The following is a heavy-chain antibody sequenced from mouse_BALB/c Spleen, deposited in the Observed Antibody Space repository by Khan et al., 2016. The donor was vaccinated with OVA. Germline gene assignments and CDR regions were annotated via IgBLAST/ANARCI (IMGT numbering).Heavy chain of an antibody. V-gene: IGHV1S81*02. CDR2: INPSNGGT. CDR1: GYTFTNYY. J-gene: IGHJ3*01. CDR3: SRSGYGTFAY. D-gene: IGHD2-1*01. Sequence: QVQLKQSGAGLVKPGASVRLSCKASGYTFTNYYLYWVKQRPGHGLEWIGDINPSNGGTNFNEKFKNKVTLTVDKSSSTAYMQLSSLTSEDSAVYYCSRSGYGTFAYWGQGTLVTVSA.